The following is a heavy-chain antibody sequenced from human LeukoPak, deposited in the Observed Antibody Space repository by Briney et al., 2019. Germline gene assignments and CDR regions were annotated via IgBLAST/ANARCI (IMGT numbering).Heavy chain of an antibody. CDR1: GFTFSSYW. J-gene: IGHJ4*02. D-gene: IGHD5-12*01. Sequence: GGSLRLSCAASGFTFSSYWMSWVRQAPGKGLEWVSAISGSGGSTYYADSVKGRFTISRDNSKNTLYLQMNSLRVEDTAMYYCAKDRSYSGYEPLDYWGQGTLVTVSS. CDR3: AKDRSYSGYEPLDY. V-gene: IGHV3-23*01. CDR2: ISGSGGST.